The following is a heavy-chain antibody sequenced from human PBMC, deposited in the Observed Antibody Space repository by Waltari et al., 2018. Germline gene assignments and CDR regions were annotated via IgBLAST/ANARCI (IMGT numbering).Heavy chain of an antibody. V-gene: IGHV3-21*01. CDR3: ARDQEDKYNWNYDPFDY. Sequence: EVQLVESGGGLVKPGGSLRLSCAASGFTFSSYSMNWVRQAPGKGLEWVSSISSSSSYIYYADSVKGRFTISRDNAKNSLYLQMNSLRAEDTAVYYCARDQEDKYNWNYDPFDYWGQGTLVTVSS. CDR2: ISSSSSYI. CDR1: GFTFSSYS. D-gene: IGHD1-7*01. J-gene: IGHJ4*02.